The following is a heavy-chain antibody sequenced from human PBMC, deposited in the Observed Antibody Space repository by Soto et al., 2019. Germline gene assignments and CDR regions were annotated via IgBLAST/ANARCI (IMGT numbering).Heavy chain of an antibody. J-gene: IGHJ5*02. CDR3: ARHAFVELLWFGVEPYNWFDP. CDR2: IYYSGST. V-gene: IGHV4-39*01. CDR1: GGSISSSSYY. D-gene: IGHD3-10*01. Sequence: PSETLSLTCTVSGGSISSSSYYWGWIRQPPGKGLEWIGSIYYSGSTYYNPSLKSRVTISVDTSKNQFSLKLSSVTAADTAVYYCARHAFVELLWFGVEPYNWFDPWGQGTLVTVSS.